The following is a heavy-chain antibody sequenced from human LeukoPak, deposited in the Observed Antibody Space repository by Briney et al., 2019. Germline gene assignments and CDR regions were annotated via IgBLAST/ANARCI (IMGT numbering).Heavy chain of an antibody. CDR3: AKYQGYRPFDY. Sequence: TGGSLRLSCAASGFTFSSYSMNWVRQAPGKGLEWVSYISSSSSTIYYADSVKGRFTISRDNAKNSLYLQMNSLRAEDTAVYYCAKYQGYRPFDYWGQGTLVTVSS. V-gene: IGHV3-48*01. D-gene: IGHD3-16*02. CDR2: ISSSSSTI. CDR1: GFTFSSYS. J-gene: IGHJ4*02.